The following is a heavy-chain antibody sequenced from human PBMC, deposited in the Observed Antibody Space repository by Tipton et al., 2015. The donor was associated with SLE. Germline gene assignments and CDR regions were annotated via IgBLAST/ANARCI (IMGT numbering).Heavy chain of an antibody. J-gene: IGHJ4*02. CDR3: ARDWTPLDY. Sequence: GSLRLSCAASGFTFRSYWMSWVRQAPGKGLEWVANIKQDGSEKYYVDSVKGRFTISRDNAKNSLCLQMDSLRAEDTAVYYCARDWTPLDYWGQGPLVSVSS. V-gene: IGHV3-7*01. D-gene: IGHD3/OR15-3a*01. CDR2: IKQDGSEK. CDR1: GFTFRSYW.